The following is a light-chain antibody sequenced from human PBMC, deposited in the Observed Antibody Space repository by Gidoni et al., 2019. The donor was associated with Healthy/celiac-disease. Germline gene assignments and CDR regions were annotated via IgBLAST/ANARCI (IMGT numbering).Light chain of an antibody. CDR1: QDISNY. CDR2: DAS. J-gene: IGKJ2*01. CDR3: QQYDNLPYT. Sequence: DFQMTQSPSSLSASVGDRVTITCQASQDISNYLNWYQQKPGKAPKLLIYDASNLETGVPSRFSGSGSGTDFTFTISSLQPEDIATYYCQQYDNLPYTFGQXTKLEIK. V-gene: IGKV1-33*01.